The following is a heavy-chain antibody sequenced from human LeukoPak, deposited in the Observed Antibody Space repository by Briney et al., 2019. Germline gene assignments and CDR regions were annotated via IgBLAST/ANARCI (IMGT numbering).Heavy chain of an antibody. V-gene: IGHV1-8*01. J-gene: IGHJ6*02. D-gene: IGHD2-15*01. CDR2: MNPNSGNT. CDR1: GYTFTSYD. CDR3: ARGCSGGSSYYYYYGMDV. Sequence: EASVKVSCKASGYTFTSYDINWVRQATGQGLEWMGWMNPNSGNTGYAPKYHGSVTMTRNTSISTAYMELSSLRSEDTAVDYCARGCSGGSSYYYYYGMDVWGQGTTVTVSS.